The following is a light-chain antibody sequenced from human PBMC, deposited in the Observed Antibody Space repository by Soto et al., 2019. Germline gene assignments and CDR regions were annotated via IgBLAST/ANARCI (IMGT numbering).Light chain of an antibody. V-gene: IGLV2-8*01. CDR1: SSDVGGYNF. CDR2: DVT. CDR3: SSYAGTNIPVM. J-gene: IGLJ3*02. Sequence: QSALTQPPSASGSPGQSVTISCTGSSSDVGGYNFVSWYQQHPGKAPKLMIYDVTERPSGVPDRFSGSKSGNTASLTVSGLQADDEADYYCSSYAGTNIPVMSGGGTKLTVL.